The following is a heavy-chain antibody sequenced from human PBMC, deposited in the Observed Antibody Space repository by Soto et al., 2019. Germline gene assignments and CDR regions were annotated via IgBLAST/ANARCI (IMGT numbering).Heavy chain of an antibody. D-gene: IGHD5-12*01. J-gene: IGHJ4*02. Sequence: EVQLVESGGGLVKPGGSLRLSCAASGFTFSSYGMNWVRQAPGKGLEWVSSISSSSSYIYYADSVKGRFTISRDNAKNSLYLQMNSLRAEDTAVYYCARLMYGGYLPDYWGQGTLVTVSS. CDR1: GFTFSSYG. CDR2: ISSSSSYI. V-gene: IGHV3-21*01. CDR3: ARLMYGGYLPDY.